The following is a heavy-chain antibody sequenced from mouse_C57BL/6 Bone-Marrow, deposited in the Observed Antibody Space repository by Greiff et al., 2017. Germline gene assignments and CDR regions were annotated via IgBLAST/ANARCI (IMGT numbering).Heavy chain of an antibody. Sequence: QVQLKQPGAELVKPGASVKMSCKASGYTFTSYWITWVKQRPGQGLEWIGDIYPGSGSTNYNEKFKSKATLTVDTSSSPAYMQLSSLTSEDSAVYYCARRPSIRPGAMDYWGQGTSVTVSS. D-gene: IGHD3-2*02. V-gene: IGHV1-55*01. CDR2: IYPGSGST. CDR1: GYTFTSYW. CDR3: ARRPSIRPGAMDY. J-gene: IGHJ4*01.